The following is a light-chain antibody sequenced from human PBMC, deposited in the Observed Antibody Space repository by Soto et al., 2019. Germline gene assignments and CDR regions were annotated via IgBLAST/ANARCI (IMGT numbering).Light chain of an antibody. Sequence: DIQMTQSPSSLSASVGDRVTITCRASQSISSYLNWYQQKPGKAPKLLIHAASSLQSGVPSRFSGSGSGTDFTLTISSLQPEDFATYYCQQSYSTPRMFGQGTKVEIK. CDR1: QSISSY. J-gene: IGKJ1*01. CDR2: AAS. CDR3: QQSYSTPRM. V-gene: IGKV1-39*01.